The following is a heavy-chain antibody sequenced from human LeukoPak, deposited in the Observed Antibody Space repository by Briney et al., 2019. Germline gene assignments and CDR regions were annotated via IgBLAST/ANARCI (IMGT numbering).Heavy chain of an antibody. D-gene: IGHD6-13*01. Sequence: SETLSLTCAVYGGSFSGYYWSWIRQPPGKGLEWIGEINHSGSTNYNPSLKSRVTISVDTSKNQFSLKLSSVTAADTAVYYCARRQPPTPYSSSSTEGFDPWGQGTLVTVSS. V-gene: IGHV4-34*01. CDR1: GGSFSGYY. CDR2: INHSGST. CDR3: ARRQPPTPYSSSSTEGFDP. J-gene: IGHJ5*02.